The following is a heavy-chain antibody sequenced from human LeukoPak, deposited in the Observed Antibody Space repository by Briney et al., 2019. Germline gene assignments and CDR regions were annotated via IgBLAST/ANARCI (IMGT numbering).Heavy chain of an antibody. CDR1: GGSISSSAYY. CDR2: IHYSGST. Sequence: PSETLSLTCAVSGGSISSSAYYWGWFRQPLGKGLEWIGTIHYSGSTYYNPSLKSRVTISVDTSKSQFSLKQSSVTAADTAVYYCVRHDGRGGATMGAFDSWGQGSLVTVSS. D-gene: IGHD5-12*01. CDR3: VRHDGRGGATMGAFDS. V-gene: IGHV4-39*01. J-gene: IGHJ5*01.